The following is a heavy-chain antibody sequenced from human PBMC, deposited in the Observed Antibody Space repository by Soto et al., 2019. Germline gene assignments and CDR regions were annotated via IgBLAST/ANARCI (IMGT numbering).Heavy chain of an antibody. D-gene: IGHD6-13*01. Sequence: ASVKVSSKASGYTFTIYGISWVRQAPGQGLEWMGWISAYNGNTKYAQKVQGRVTMTTDTSTSTAYMEMRSLRSDDTAVYYCARDKAPLSIAAAGYDYWGQGTLVTVSS. CDR2: ISAYNGNT. CDR1: GYTFTIYG. CDR3: ARDKAPLSIAAAGYDY. J-gene: IGHJ4*02. V-gene: IGHV1-18*01.